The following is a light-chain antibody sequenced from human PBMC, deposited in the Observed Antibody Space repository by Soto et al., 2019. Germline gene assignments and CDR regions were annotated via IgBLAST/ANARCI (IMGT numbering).Light chain of an antibody. J-gene: IGKJ2*01. Sequence: DIQMTQSPSTLSASIGDTLIITCRASQSINSWLAWYQQKPGKAPKLLIHKASTLESGVPSRFSGSESGTEFTLTISSLQPDDFATFYCQQYDRFPYTFGQGTKLEIK. CDR2: KAS. V-gene: IGKV1-5*03. CDR3: QQYDRFPYT. CDR1: QSINSW.